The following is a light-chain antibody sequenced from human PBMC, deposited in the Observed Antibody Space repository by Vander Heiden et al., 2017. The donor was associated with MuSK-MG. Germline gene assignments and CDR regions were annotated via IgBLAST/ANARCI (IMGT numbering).Light chain of an antibody. Sequence: IVMTQSPDSLAVSLGERATINCKSSQSVLYSSNNKKYLAWFQQKPGQPPKLLIYWASTRESGVPDRFSGSGSGTHFTLTISSLQAEDVAVYYCQQYYSTPLTFGGGTKVEIK. CDR2: WAS. CDR3: QQYYSTPLT. J-gene: IGKJ4*01. V-gene: IGKV4-1*01. CDR1: QSVLYSSNNKKY.